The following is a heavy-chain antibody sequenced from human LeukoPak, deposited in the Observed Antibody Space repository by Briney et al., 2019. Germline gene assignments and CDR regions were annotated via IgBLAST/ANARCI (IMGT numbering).Heavy chain of an antibody. Sequence: PSETLSLTCTVSGGPISRSSYYWGWIRQPPGKGLEWIGSIYYNGSTHHNPSLKSRVTISVDTSKNQFSLKVSSVTAADTAVYYCARQSIAARGYYYYMDVWGKGTTVTVSS. J-gene: IGHJ6*03. CDR3: ARQSIAARGYYYYMDV. D-gene: IGHD6-6*01. V-gene: IGHV4-39*01. CDR1: GGPISRSSYY. CDR2: IYYNGST.